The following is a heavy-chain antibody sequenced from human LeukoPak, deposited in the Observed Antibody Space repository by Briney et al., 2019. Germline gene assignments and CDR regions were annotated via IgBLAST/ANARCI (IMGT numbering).Heavy chain of an antibody. CDR1: GFTLSKYW. Sequence: GGSLRLSCAASGFTLSKYWMSWVRQAPGKGLEWVANINEDGGERHYVDTVKGRFTISRDNAKNSLYLQMNSLRAEDTAVYYCARGGNLENWGRGTLVTVSS. J-gene: IGHJ4*02. V-gene: IGHV3-7*01. D-gene: IGHD1-14*01. CDR3: ARGGNLEN. CDR2: INEDGGER.